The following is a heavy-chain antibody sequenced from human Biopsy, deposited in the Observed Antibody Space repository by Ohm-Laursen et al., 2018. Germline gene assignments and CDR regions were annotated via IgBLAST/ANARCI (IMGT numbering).Heavy chain of an antibody. J-gene: IGHJ5*02. CDR2: MNADSGNT. D-gene: IGHD3-10*01. V-gene: IGHV1-8*01. Sequence: SVNLSCQPYGYTFTSYEINWVRQATGQGLEWMGWMNADSGNTGHAQNVQGRATMTRNTSISTAYMELIRLRSEDTAVYFCARADPRLFYYGSGSSNWFDPWGQGTLVTVSS. CDR1: GYTFTSYE. CDR3: ARADPRLFYYGSGSSNWFDP.